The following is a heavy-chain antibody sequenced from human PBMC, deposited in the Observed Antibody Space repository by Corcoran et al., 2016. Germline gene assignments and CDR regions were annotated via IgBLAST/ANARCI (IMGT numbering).Heavy chain of an antibody. CDR2: IDPSDSYT. CDR1: GYSFTSYW. Sequence: EVQLVQSGAEVKKPGESLRISCKGSGYSFTSYWISWVRQMPGKGLEWMGRIDPSDSYTNYSPSFQGHVTISADKSISTAYLQWSSLKASDTAMYYCARYVVVPAAIDHYYYYGMDVWGQGTTVTVSS. CDR3: ARYVVVPAAIDHYYYYGMDV. D-gene: IGHD2-2*01. J-gene: IGHJ6*02. V-gene: IGHV5-10-1*03.